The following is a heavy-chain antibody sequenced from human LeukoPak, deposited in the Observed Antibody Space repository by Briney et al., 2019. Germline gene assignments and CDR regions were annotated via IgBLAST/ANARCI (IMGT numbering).Heavy chain of an antibody. CDR2: ISDSGYYI. J-gene: IGHJ4*02. Sequence: GGSLRLSCAASGFTFSSYSMNWVRQAPGKGLEWVSSISDSGYYIYYADSVKGRFTISRDNAKNLLYLQMDSLRAEDTAVYYCANHLACGSTSCPPFDRRGQGTLVTVSS. D-gene: IGHD2-2*01. CDR3: ANHLACGSTSCPPFDR. V-gene: IGHV3-21*01. CDR1: GFTFSSYS.